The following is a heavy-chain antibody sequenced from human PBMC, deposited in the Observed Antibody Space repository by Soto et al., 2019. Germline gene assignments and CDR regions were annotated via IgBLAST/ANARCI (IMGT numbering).Heavy chain of an antibody. J-gene: IGHJ4*02. V-gene: IGHV3-33*01. Sequence: GGSLRLSCAASGFTFSSYGMHWVRQAPGKGLEWVAVIWYDGSNKYYADSVKGRFTISRDNSKNTLYLQMNSLRAEDTAVYYCARDLSEYDYVWGSPDYWGQGTLVTVSS. CDR3: ARDLSEYDYVWGSPDY. CDR1: GFTFSSYG. D-gene: IGHD3-16*01. CDR2: IWYDGSNK.